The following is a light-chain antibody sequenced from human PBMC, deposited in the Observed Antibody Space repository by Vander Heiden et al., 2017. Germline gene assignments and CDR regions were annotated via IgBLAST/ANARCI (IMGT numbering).Light chain of an antibody. CDR3: QQCYGAPYN. Sequence: DIQMTQSPPSLSASLGDRVTITCRASQRINHYLNWYRQKPGKGPELLIYAASNLQSWVPSRFSGSGSGTDFTLTIGSLQPEDFAAYYCQQCYGAPYNFGQGTKLEMK. CDR1: QRINHY. J-gene: IGKJ2*01. CDR2: AAS. V-gene: IGKV1-39*01.